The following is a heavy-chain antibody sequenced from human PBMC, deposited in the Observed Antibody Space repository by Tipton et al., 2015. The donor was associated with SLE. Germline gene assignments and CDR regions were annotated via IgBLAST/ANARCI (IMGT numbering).Heavy chain of an antibody. Sequence: FSSYGMHWVRQAPGKGLEWIGEINHRGSTNYNPSLKSRVTISVDTSKNQFSLKLSSVTAADTAVYYCARDQLEIDAFDIWGQGTMVTVSS. D-gene: IGHD1-1*01. CDR3: ARDQLEIDAFDI. CDR2: INHRGST. J-gene: IGHJ3*02. V-gene: IGHV4-34*13. CDR1: FSSYG.